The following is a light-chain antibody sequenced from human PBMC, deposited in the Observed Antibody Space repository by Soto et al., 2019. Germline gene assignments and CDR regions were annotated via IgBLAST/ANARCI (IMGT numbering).Light chain of an antibody. CDR3: TSYAGSNLVV. V-gene: IGLV2-8*01. CDR1: SSDVGGYNF. CDR2: EVS. Sequence: QSALTQPPSASGSPGQSVTISCTGTSSDVGGYNFVSWYQQHPGKAPKLMIYEVSERPSGVPDRFSGSKSGNTASLTVSGLQAEDDADYYCTSYAGSNLVVFGGGTKLTVL. J-gene: IGLJ2*01.